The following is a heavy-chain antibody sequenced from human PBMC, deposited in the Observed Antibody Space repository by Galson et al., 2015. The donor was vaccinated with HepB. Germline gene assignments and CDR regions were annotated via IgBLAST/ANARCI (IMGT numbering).Heavy chain of an antibody. CDR3: ARGAYSGYEGSAEGNYGMDV. Sequence: SLRLSCAASGFTFSSYDMHWVRQATGKGLEWVSAIGTAGDTYYPGSVKGRFTISRENAKNSLYLQMNSLRAGDTAVYYCARGAYSGYEGSAEGNYGMDVWGQGTTVTVSS. V-gene: IGHV3-13*04. CDR2: IGTAGDT. CDR1: GFTFSSYD. D-gene: IGHD5-12*01. J-gene: IGHJ6*02.